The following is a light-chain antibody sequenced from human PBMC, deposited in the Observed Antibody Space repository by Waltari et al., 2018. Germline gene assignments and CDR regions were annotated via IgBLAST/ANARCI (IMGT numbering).Light chain of an antibody. CDR2: GTS. Sequence: VLTQSPGTVYLSPGESATLSCRASQSVNSPYLAWYQQKPGQAPRLLIFGTSSRATGIPDKYSGSGSGTDFTLTISRLEPEDFAMYYCQQYDDSISFGGGTRVEIK. V-gene: IGKV3-20*01. CDR1: QSVNSPY. CDR3: QQYDDSIS. J-gene: IGKJ4*01.